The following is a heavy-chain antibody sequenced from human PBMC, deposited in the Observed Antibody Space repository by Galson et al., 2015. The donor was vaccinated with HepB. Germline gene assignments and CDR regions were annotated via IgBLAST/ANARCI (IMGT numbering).Heavy chain of an antibody. CDR1: GFTFSNSW. CDR2: INTDGSSA. J-gene: IGHJ4*02. Sequence: SLRLSCAASGFTFSNSWMHWVRQTPGKGLVWVSRINTDGSSATYADSVKGRFTISRDNAKNTLYLQMNSLRAEDTVVYYCISSYWGAPNYWGQGTLVTVSS. V-gene: IGHV3-74*01. D-gene: IGHD3-10*01. CDR3: ISSYWGAPNY.